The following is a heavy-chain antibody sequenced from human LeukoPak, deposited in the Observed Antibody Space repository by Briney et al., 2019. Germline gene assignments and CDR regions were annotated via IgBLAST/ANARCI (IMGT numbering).Heavy chain of an antibody. D-gene: IGHD1-26*01. CDR3: ARGRSNYYGMDV. CDR2: IYYNGNT. CDR1: DGSNNSYY. V-gene: IGHV4-59*01. Sequence: PSETLSLTCSVSDGSNNSYYRNWIRRPPGKGLEWIGYIYYNGNTNYSPSLKSRVTMSVDTSKNLFSLKVSSVTAADTAVYYCARGRSNYYGMDVWGQGTTLTVSS. J-gene: IGHJ6*02.